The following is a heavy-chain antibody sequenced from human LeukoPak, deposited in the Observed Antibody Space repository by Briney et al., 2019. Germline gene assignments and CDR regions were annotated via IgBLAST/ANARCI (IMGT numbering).Heavy chain of an antibody. CDR2: FYPGDSNS. J-gene: IGHJ4*02. CDR1: GYSFTSYW. V-gene: IGHV5-51*01. Sequence: GESLKISCKGYGYSFTSYWIGWVRQMPGKGLEWMGIFYPGDSNSRYSPSFQGQVTISADKSIRTACLKWSSLKASDTAMYYCVRHVVVDDFWSGYSDYWGQGTLVTVSS. D-gene: IGHD3-3*01. CDR3: VRHVVVDDFWSGYSDY.